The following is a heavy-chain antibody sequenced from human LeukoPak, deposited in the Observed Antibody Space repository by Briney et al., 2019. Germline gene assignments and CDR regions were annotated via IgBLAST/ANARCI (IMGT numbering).Heavy chain of an antibody. CDR1: GGSISGGGYY. D-gene: IGHD4-23*01. V-gene: IGHV4-31*03. CDR3: ARVNYYYYGMDV. J-gene: IGHJ6*02. CDR2: IYYSGST. Sequence: SQTLSLTCTVSGGSISGGGYYWSWIRQHPGKGLEWIGYIYYSGSTYYNPSLKSRVTISVDTSKNQFSLRLSSVTAADTAVYYCARVNYYYYGMDVWGQGTTVTVSS.